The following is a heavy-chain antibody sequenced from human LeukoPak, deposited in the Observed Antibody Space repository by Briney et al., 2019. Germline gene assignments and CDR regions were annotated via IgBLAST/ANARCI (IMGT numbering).Heavy chain of an antibody. J-gene: IGHJ4*02. CDR1: GFTFSSYL. V-gene: IGHV3-7*01. CDR2: VRQDGSET. Sequence: PGGSLRLSCAASGFTFSSYLMSWVRQPPGKGLEWMANVRQDGSETYYVDSVKGRFTISRDNTKNSLYLQMNSLRAEDTAVYYCARPPYSGGWYLMFWGQGTLVTVSS. D-gene: IGHD6-19*01. CDR3: ARPPYSGGWYLMF.